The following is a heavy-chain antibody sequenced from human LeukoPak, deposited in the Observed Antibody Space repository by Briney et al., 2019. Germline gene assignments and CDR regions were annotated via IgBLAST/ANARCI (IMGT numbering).Heavy chain of an antibody. CDR3: ARGRSIAARRGPIDP. CDR2: IYYSGST. J-gene: IGHJ5*02. Sequence: SQTLSLTCTVSGGSISSGGYYWSWIRQHPGKGLEWIGYIYYSGSTYYNPSLKSRVTISVDTSKNQFSLKLSSVTAADTAVYYCARGRSIAARRGPIDPWGQGTLVTVSS. D-gene: IGHD6-6*01. CDR1: GGSISSGGYY. V-gene: IGHV4-31*03.